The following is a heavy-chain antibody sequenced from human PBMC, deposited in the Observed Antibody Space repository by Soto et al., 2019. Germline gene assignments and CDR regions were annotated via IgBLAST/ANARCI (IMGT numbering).Heavy chain of an antibody. D-gene: IGHD2-15*01. V-gene: IGHV4-59*01. J-gene: IGHJ4*01. CDR1: GAPITTND. Sequence: KASETLSLTGTVSGAPITTNDCSWIRQAPWKGLEWIGYIYYSGSTTYNHSLKSRGTMSADTSKDQFSLKLSSVNAADTAVYYCARDAGGPYDHWGSLMLVTVCS. CDR2: IYYSGST. CDR3: ARDAGGPYDH.